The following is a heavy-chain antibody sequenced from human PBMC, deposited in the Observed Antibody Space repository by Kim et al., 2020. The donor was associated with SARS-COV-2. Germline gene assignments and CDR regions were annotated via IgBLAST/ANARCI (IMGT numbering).Heavy chain of an antibody. D-gene: IGHD6-13*01. V-gene: IGHV1-46*01. Sequence: YAQKFQGRVTMTRDTSTSTVYMELSSLTSEDTAVYYCAREAAAAGKNLDYWGQGTLVTVSS. CDR3: AREAAAAGKNLDY. J-gene: IGHJ4*02.